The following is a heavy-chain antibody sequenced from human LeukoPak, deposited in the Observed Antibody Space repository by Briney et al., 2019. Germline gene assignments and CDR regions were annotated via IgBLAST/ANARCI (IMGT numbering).Heavy chain of an antibody. J-gene: IGHJ4*02. CDR2: IKQDGSEK. V-gene: IGHV3-7*01. CDR3: ARGGGYYYFDY. Sequence: GGSLRLSCAASGFTFSSYAMTWVRQAPGKGLEWVANIKQDGSEKYYVDSVKGRFTISRDNAKNSLYLQMNSLRAEDTAVYYCARGGGYYYFDYWGQGALVTVSS. D-gene: IGHD3-22*01. CDR1: GFTFSSYA.